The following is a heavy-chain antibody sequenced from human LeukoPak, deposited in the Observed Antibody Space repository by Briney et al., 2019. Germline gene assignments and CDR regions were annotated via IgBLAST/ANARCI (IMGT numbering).Heavy chain of an antibody. J-gene: IGHJ4*02. V-gene: IGHV3-13*01. Sequence: GGSLRLSCAASGFTFSNYDMVWVRQGTGEGLEWVPGIGVSGDTYYLDSVKGRFTVSRESARNSLYLQMNNLRAGDTAIYFCARASDCRTSWCLSRGDYYIDFWGQGTLVTVSS. CDR2: IGVSGDT. CDR3: ARASDCRTSWCLSRGDYYIDF. CDR1: GFTFSNYD. D-gene: IGHD1-26*01.